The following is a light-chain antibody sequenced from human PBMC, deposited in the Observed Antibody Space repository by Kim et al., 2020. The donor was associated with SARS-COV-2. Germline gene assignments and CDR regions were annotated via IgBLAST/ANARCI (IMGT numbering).Light chain of an antibody. Sequence: SVQFTVLLSNGNSTYAIAWYQQQPDKSPRYLMKLYSDGRHVKGDGIPDRLSGSSSGPQRYLTISSLQSEDEADYYCQTWGSGTVVFGGGTQLTVL. CDR2: LYSDGRH. J-gene: IGLJ2*01. CDR1: NGNSTYA. V-gene: IGLV4-69*01. CDR3: QTWGSGTVV.